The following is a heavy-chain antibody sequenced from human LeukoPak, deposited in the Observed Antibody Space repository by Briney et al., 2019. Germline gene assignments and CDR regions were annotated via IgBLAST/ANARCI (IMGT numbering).Heavy chain of an antibody. D-gene: IGHD6-6*01. J-gene: IGHJ4*02. Sequence: SVKVSCKASGGTFSSYAISWVRQAPGQWLEWMGRILPILGIANYAQKFQGRVTITADKSTSTAYMELSSLRSEDTAVYYCARRDSRSYYYDYWGQGTLVTVSS. CDR2: ILPILGIA. CDR1: GGTFSSYA. CDR3: ARRDSRSYYYDY. V-gene: IGHV1-69*04.